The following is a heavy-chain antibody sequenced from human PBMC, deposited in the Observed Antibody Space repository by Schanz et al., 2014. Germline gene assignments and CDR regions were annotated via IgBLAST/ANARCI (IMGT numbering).Heavy chain of an antibody. V-gene: IGHV1-18*04. CDR3: ARENTAVAGMPRVMDV. D-gene: IGHD6-19*01. CDR2: INVYNGDT. Sequence: QARLVQSGAEVKEPGASVKVSCKASGYTFPSYGISWVRQAPGQGLEWMGWINVYNGDTKFAKTFQDRVTLTTDTSTSTAYMELSRLTSDDTAVFFCARENTAVAGMPRVMDVWGQGTTVTVTS. CDR1: GYTFPSYG. J-gene: IGHJ6*02.